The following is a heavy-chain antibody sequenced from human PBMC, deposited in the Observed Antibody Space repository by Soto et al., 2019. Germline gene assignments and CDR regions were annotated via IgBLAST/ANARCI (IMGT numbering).Heavy chain of an antibody. J-gene: IGHJ4*02. D-gene: IGHD4-17*01. CDR2: ISHDGTNK. CDR1: GFSFSSYA. V-gene: IGHV3-30-3*01. CDR3: ARDDYGDFTFDD. Sequence: PGGSLRLSCAASGFSFSSYAMNWVRQAPGKGLEWVAVISHDGTNKYYRDSVKGRFTISRDNSKNTLYLQMDSLRTEDTAVYYCARDDYGDFTFDDSGQGTLVTGSS.